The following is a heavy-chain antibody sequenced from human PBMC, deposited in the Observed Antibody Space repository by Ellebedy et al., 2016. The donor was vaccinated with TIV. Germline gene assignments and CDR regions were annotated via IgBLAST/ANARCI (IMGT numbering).Heavy chain of an antibody. V-gene: IGHV3-23*01. CDR2: ISDSGDAT. Sequence: PGGSLRLSCAASGFTFSRHAMTWVRQVPGKGLEWVSSISDSGDATYYADSVKGRFTISRDNYKNTLYLQMNSLRAEDTAVYYCAKRASGNYFDCWGQGTLVIVSS. D-gene: IGHD1-26*01. J-gene: IGHJ4*01. CDR1: GFTFSRHA. CDR3: AKRASGNYFDC.